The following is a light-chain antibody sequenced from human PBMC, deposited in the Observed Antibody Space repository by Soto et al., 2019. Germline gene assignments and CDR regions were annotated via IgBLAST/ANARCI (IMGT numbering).Light chain of an antibody. J-gene: IGKJ4*01. Sequence: IVLTQSPGTLSLAPGERATLASRASQSLRSSYLAWYQQKPGQAPRLLIYGASSRATGIPDRFSGSGYGTDFTLTISRLEPEDFAVYYCQQYGSSPLTFGGGTKVEI. CDR2: GAS. CDR1: QSLRSSY. CDR3: QQYGSSPLT. V-gene: IGKV3-20*01.